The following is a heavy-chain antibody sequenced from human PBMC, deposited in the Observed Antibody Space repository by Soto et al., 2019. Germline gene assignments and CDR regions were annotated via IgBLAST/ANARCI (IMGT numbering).Heavy chain of an antibody. D-gene: IGHD5-12*01. CDR1: GGTFSSYA. Sequence: SVKVSCKASGGTFSSYAISWVRQAPGQGLEWMGGIIPIFGTANYAQKFQGRVTITADESTSTAYMELSSLRSEDTAVYYCARGGDGYNVSPFDYWGQGTLVTVS. J-gene: IGHJ4*02. CDR3: ARGGDGYNVSPFDY. V-gene: IGHV1-69*13. CDR2: IIPIFGTA.